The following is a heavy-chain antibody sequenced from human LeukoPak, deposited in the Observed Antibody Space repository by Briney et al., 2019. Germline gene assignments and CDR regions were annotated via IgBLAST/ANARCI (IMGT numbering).Heavy chain of an antibody. CDR1: GFTFYDYA. J-gene: IGHJ4*02. CDR2: ISYDGSNK. D-gene: IGHD3-16*01. Sequence: GGSLRLSCAASGFTFYDYAMHWVRQAPGKGLEWVAVISYDGSNKYYADSVKGRFTISRDNSKNTLYLQMNILRAEDTAVYYCAKDWGGYWGQGTLVAVSS. CDR3: AKDWGGY. V-gene: IGHV3-30*18.